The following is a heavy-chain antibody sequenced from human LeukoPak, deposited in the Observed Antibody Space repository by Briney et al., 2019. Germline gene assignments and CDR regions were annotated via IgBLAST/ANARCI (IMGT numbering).Heavy chain of an antibody. J-gene: IGHJ3*01. CDR1: GFTFSSYS. Sequence: PGGSLRLSCAASGFTFSSYSMNWVRQAPGKGLEWVSSISSSSSIYYADSVKGRFTISRDNAKNSLCLQMNSLRAEDTAVYYCARDRAVVAFDVWGQGTMVAVSS. D-gene: IGHD2-21*01. V-gene: IGHV3-21*01. CDR2: ISSSSSI. CDR3: ARDRAVVAFDV.